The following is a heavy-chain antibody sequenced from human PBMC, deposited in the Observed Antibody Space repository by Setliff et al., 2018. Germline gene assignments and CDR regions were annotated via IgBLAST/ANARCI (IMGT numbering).Heavy chain of an antibody. CDR2: IDIGGSA. CDR1: GGSISSYY. J-gene: IGHJ6*03. D-gene: IGHD6-19*01. V-gene: IGHV4-4*07. Sequence: LSLTCTVSGGSISSYYWSWIRQPAGKGLEWIGHIDIGGSANYNPSLKSRVTMSIDTSKNQFSLKLNSVTAADMAVYYCAREQWLDPPGYYYMDVWAKGTTVTVSS. CDR3: AREQWLDPPGYYYMDV.